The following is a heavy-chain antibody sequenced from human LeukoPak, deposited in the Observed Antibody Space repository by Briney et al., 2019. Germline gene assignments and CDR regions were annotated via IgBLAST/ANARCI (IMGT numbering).Heavy chain of an antibody. J-gene: IGHJ4*02. CDR1: GFTFSSYA. Sequence: GGSLRLSCAASGFTFSSYAMHWVRQAPGKGLEWVAVISYDGSNKYYADSVKGRFTISRDNSKNTLYLQMNSLRAEDTAVYYCARDREGVEPAALFDYWGQGTLVTVSS. D-gene: IGHD2-2*01. CDR3: ARDREGVEPAALFDY. CDR2: ISYDGSNK. V-gene: IGHV3-30-3*01.